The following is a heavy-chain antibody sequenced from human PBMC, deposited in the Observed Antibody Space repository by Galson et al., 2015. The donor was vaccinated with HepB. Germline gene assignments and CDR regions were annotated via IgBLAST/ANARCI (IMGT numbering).Heavy chain of an antibody. D-gene: IGHD3-10*01. CDR3: ASRHYYFRSGTWYNVSDY. Sequence: QSGAEVKKPGESLRISCKGSGYSFTSYWISWVRQMPGKGLEWMGRIDPSDSYTNYSPSFQGHVTISADKSISTAYLQWSSLKASDTAIYYCASRHYYFRSGTWYNVSDYWGQGTLVTVSS. CDR1: GYSFTSYW. J-gene: IGHJ4*02. CDR2: IDPSDSYT. V-gene: IGHV5-10-1*01.